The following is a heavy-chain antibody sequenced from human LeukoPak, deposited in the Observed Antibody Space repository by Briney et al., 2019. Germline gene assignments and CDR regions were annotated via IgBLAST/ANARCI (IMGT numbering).Heavy chain of an antibody. J-gene: IGHJ4*02. V-gene: IGHV3-7*01. CDR1: GFTFSSYW. CDR3: ARAGDFWSGYSPPDY. CDR2: IKQDGSEK. Sequence: GGSLRRSCAASGFTFSSYWMSWVRQAPGKVLEWVANIKQDGSEKYYVDSVKGRFTISRDNAKNSLYLQMNSLRAEDTAVYYCARAGDFWSGYSPPDYWGQGTLVTVSS. D-gene: IGHD3-3*01.